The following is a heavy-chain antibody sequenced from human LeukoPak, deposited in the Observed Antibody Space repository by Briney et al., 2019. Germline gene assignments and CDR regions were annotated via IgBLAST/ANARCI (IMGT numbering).Heavy chain of an antibody. J-gene: IGHJ4*02. Sequence: GSLRLSCAASGFTFSSYSMNWVRQAPGKGLEWISSINSNSSYIDYADSFKGRFTIPRDNAINSLYLQMNSLRAEDTAVYYCAIVGYSGIYYSDYWGQGTLVSVCS. CDR2: INSNSSYI. D-gene: IGHD1-26*01. CDR3: AIVGYSGIYYSDY. V-gene: IGHV3-21*01. CDR1: GFTFSSYS.